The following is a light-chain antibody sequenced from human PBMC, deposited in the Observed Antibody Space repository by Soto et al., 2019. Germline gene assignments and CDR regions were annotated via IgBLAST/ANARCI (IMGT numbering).Light chain of an antibody. CDR1: QSVSSY. CDR2: DAS. V-gene: IGKV3-11*01. CDR3: QQRSKWPPWT. J-gene: IGKJ1*01. Sequence: EIVLTPSPATLSLSPRERAPLYCRASQSVSSYLAWYQQKPGQAPRLLIYDASNRATGIPARFSGSGSGTDFTLTISSLEPEDFAVYYCQQRSKWPPWTFGQGTKV.